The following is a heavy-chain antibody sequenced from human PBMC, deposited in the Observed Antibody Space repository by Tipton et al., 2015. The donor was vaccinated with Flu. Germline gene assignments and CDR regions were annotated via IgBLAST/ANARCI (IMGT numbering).Heavy chain of an antibody. J-gene: IGHJ4*02. CDR3: AIRKYYDFWSGYYTGIDY. D-gene: IGHD3-3*01. CDR1: GFTFSDYY. Sequence: LRLSCAASGFTFSDYYMSWIRQPPGKGLEWIGEINHSGSTNYNPSLKSRVTISVDTSKNQFSLKLSSVTAADTAVYYCAIRKYYDFWSGYYTGIDYWGQGTLVTVSS. V-gene: IGHV4-34*08. CDR2: INHSGST.